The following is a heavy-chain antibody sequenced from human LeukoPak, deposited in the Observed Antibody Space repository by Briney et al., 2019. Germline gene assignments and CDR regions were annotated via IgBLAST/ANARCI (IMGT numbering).Heavy chain of an antibody. CDR2: IYCSGST. V-gene: IGHV4-31*03. Sequence: SEPLSLTCTVSGGSISSGGYYWSWIRQHPGKGLEWIGYIYCSGSTYYNPSLKSRVTISVDTSKNQFSLKLSSVTAADTAVYYCARDKADSPDYWGQGTLVTVSS. CDR3: ARDKADSPDY. J-gene: IGHJ4*02. CDR1: GGSISSGGYY. D-gene: IGHD2-15*01.